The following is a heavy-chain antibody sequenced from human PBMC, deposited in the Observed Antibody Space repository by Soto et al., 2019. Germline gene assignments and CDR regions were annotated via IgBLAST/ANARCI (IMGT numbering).Heavy chain of an antibody. CDR1: GFTFSGSA. D-gene: IGHD4-4*01. V-gene: IGHV3-73*01. Sequence: PGRSLRLSCAASGFTFSGSAMHWVRQASGKGLEWVGRIRSKANSYATAYAASVKGRFTISRDDSKNTAYLQMNSLKTEDTAVYYCTRPDYRTLFDYWGQGTLVTGSS. CDR2: IRSKANSYAT. J-gene: IGHJ4*02. CDR3: TRPDYRTLFDY.